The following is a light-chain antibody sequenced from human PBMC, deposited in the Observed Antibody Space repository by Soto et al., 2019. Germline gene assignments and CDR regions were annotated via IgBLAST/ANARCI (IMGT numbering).Light chain of an antibody. CDR1: QSISTY. J-gene: IGKJ4*01. CDR3: QQGSFKLT. CDR2: AAS. Sequence: GHRVTITCRASQSISTYLNWYQQKLGRAPKLLISAASSLQGGVPSRFSGSGSGTDFTLTISSLQPEDFATYYCQQGSFKLTFGGGTKVDIK. V-gene: IGKV1-39*01.